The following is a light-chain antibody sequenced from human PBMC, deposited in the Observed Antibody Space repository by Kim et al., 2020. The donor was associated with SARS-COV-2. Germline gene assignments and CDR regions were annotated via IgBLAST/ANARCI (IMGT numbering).Light chain of an antibody. Sequence: SVPPAQRSTLACRASQRCSSNFAWHQQKPGQAPRLLIYGASTRATGIPARFSGSGSGTEFTLTISSLQSEDFAVFYCQQYNNWPDTFGQGTKLEI. CDR2: GAS. CDR3: QQYNNWPDT. J-gene: IGKJ2*01. V-gene: IGKV3-15*01. CDR1: QRCSSN.